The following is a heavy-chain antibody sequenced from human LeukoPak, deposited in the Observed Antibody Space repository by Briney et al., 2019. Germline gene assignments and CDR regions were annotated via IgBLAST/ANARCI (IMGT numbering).Heavy chain of an antibody. CDR1: GGTFSSYA. J-gene: IGHJ4*02. D-gene: IGHD3-22*01. Sequence: SVKVSCKASGGTFSSYAISWVRQAPGQGVEWMGRIIPILGIANYAQKFQGRVTITADKSTSTAYMELSSLRSEDTAVYYCARGFEYYYDSSGFPTPSTPYYFDYWGQGTLVTVSS. CDR2: IIPILGIA. V-gene: IGHV1-69*04. CDR3: ARGFEYYYDSSGFPTPSTPYYFDY.